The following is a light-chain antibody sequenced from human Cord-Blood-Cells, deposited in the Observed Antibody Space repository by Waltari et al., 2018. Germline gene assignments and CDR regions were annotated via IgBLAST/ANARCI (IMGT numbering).Light chain of an antibody. V-gene: IGKV1-13*02. CDR1: QGISIA. Sequence: AIQLTQSPSSLSASVGDRVTITCRASQGISIALAWYQQKPGKAPKLLIYDASSLESGVPTRFSCSGSGTDFTVTISRLQPEDFATLCCEQFNSYPPVTVGGGTKVEIK. CDR2: DAS. CDR3: EQFNSYPPVT. J-gene: IGKJ4*01.